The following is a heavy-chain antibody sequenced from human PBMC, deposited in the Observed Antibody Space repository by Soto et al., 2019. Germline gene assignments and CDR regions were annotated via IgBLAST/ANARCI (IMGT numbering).Heavy chain of an antibody. D-gene: IGHD3-16*01. J-gene: IGHJ4*02. V-gene: IGHV3-49*03. CDR1: GFTFGDYA. CDR3: TRDRIMITFGGVTKDPYFDY. Sequence: EVQLVESGGGLVQPGRSLRLSCTASGFTFGDYAMSWFRQAPGKGLEWVGFIRSKAYGGTTEYAASVKGRFTISRDDSKSIAYLQMNSLKTEDTAVYYCTRDRIMITFGGVTKDPYFDYWGQGTLVTVSS. CDR2: IRSKAYGGTT.